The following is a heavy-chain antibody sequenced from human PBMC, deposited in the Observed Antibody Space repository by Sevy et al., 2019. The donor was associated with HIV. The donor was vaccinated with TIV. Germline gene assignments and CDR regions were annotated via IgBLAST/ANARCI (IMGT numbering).Heavy chain of an antibody. Sequence: GGSLRLSCAASGFTFSSYAMNWVRQAPGKGLEWVAIIPNDGMNEYYADSVKGRFTIPRDNSKNTLSLQMNGLTTEDTAVYYCAGDHSSYGSVRFDNWGQGTLVTVSS. CDR1: GFTFSSYA. V-gene: IGHV3-30*04. J-gene: IGHJ4*02. CDR2: IPNDGMNE. CDR3: AGDHSSYGSVRFDN. D-gene: IGHD5-18*01.